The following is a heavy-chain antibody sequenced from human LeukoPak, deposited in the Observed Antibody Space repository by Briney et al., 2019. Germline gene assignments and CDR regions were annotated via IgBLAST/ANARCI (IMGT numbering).Heavy chain of an antibody. CDR1: GFTFDDYA. J-gene: IGHJ4*02. CDR3: ARSSSGWYYFDY. V-gene: IGHV3-9*01. D-gene: IGHD6-19*01. Sequence: GGSLRLSCAASGFTFDDYAVHWVRQAPGKGLEWVSGISWNSGSIGYADSVKGRFTISRDNAKNSLYLQMNSLRAEDTAVYYCARSSSGWYYFDYWGQGTLVTVSS. CDR2: ISWNSGSI.